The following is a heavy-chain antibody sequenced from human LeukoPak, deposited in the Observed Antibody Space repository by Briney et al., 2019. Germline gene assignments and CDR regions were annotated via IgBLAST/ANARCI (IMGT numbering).Heavy chain of an antibody. CDR3: AKVHNSSRWFDP. Sequence: GGSLRLSCAASGFTFSTFAMTWVRQAPGKGLEWVSVISGSGGSAYYADSVKGRFTISRDNSKNTLYLQMNSLRAEDTGVYYCAKVHNSSRWFDPWGQGTLVTVSS. V-gene: IGHV3-23*01. D-gene: IGHD6-6*01. CDR2: ISGSGGSA. CDR1: GFTFSTFA. J-gene: IGHJ5*02.